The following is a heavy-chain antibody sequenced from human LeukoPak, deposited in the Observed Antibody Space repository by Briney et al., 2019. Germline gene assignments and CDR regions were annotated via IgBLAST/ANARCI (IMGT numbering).Heavy chain of an antibody. CDR3: ARSDDYYDSSGYYLDY. Sequence: GGSLRLSRAASGFTFSDYYMSWIRQAPGKGLEWVSYISSSSSYTNYADSVKGRFTISRDNAKNSLYLQMNSLRAEDTAVYYCARSDDYYDSSGYYLDYWGQGTLVTVSS. V-gene: IGHV3-11*03. CDR1: GFTFSDYY. D-gene: IGHD3-22*01. CDR2: ISSSSSYT. J-gene: IGHJ4*02.